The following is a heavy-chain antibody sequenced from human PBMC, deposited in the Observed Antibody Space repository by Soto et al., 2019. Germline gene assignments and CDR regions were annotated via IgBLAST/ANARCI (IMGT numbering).Heavy chain of an antibody. J-gene: IGHJ5*02. D-gene: IGHD2-15*01. Sequence: PSETLSLTCTVSGGSISGYYWSWIRQPPGKGLEWIGYIYSSGSTNYNPSLKSRVTISVDTSKNQFSLKLTSVTAADTAVYYCSRQPYCSGGTCYSVYWFDPWGQGTLVTVSS. CDR3: SRQPYCSGGTCYSVYWFDP. CDR2: IYSSGST. V-gene: IGHV4-59*01. CDR1: GGSISGYY.